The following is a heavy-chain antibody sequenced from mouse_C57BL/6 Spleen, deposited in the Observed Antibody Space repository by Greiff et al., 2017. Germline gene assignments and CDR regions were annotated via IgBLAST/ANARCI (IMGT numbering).Heavy chain of an antibody. V-gene: IGHV2-5*01. CDR3: AKNGDYGSTWFAY. D-gene: IGHD1-1*01. Sequence: VQVVESGPGLVQPSQSLSITCTVSGFSLTSYGVHWVRQSPGKGLEWLGVIWSGGSTDYNAAFMSRLSITKYNSTSQVFFKMNSLQADDTAISYCAKNGDYGSTWFAYWGQGTLVTVSA. CDR2: IWSGGST. J-gene: IGHJ3*01. CDR1: GFSLTSYG.